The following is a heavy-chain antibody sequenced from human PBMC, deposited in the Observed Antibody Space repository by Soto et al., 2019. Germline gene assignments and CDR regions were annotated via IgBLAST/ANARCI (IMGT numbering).Heavy chain of an antibody. D-gene: IGHD3-3*01. CDR1: GFTFSSYA. CDR3: AKARAQYYDFWSGYPVDY. Sequence: PGGSLRLSCAASGFTFSSYAMSWVRQAPGKGLELVSAISGSGGSTYYADSVKGRFTISRDNSKNTLYLQMNSLRAEDTAVYYCAKARAQYYDFWSGYPVDYWGQGT. J-gene: IGHJ4*02. V-gene: IGHV3-23*01. CDR2: ISGSGGST.